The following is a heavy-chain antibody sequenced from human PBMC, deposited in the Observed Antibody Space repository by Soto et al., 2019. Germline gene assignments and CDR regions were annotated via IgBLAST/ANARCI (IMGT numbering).Heavy chain of an antibody. CDR2: INPNSGGT. Sequence: QVQLVQSGAEVKKPGASVKVSCKASGYTFTGYYMHWVRQAPGQGLEWMGWINPNSGGTNYAQKFQCWVIMTRDTSISTDYVELCRLRSDDTAVYYCAREVHYDILTGYQKDYYYYGMDVWGQGTTGTVTS. D-gene: IGHD3-9*01. J-gene: IGHJ6*02. V-gene: IGHV1-2*04. CDR3: AREVHYDILTGYQKDYYYYGMDV. CDR1: GYTFTGYY.